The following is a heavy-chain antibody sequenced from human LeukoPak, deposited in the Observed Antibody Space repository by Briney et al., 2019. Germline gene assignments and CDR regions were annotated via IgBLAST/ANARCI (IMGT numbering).Heavy chain of an antibody. D-gene: IGHD6-19*01. CDR1: GYTFTSYA. CDR3: ARDRRIAVAGNFYYYMDV. V-gene: IGHV1-3*03. Sequence: ASVKVSCKACGYTFTSYAMHWVRQAPGQRLEWMGWINAGNGNTKYSQEFQGRVTITRDTSASTAYMELSSLRSEDMAVYYCARDRRIAVAGNFYYYMDVWGKGTTVTVSS. CDR2: INAGNGNT. J-gene: IGHJ6*03.